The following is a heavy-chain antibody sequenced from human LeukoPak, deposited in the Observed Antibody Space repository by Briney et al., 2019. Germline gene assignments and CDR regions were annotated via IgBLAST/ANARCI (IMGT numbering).Heavy chain of an antibody. V-gene: IGHV3-23*01. J-gene: IGHJ3*02. D-gene: IGHD3-22*01. CDR1: GFTFSSYA. Sequence: GGSLRLSCAASGFTFSSYAMSWVRQAPGKGLEWVSAISGSGGSTYYADSVKGRFTISRDNSKNTLYLQMNSLRAEDTAVYYCALSGLLYDSSGNDAFDIWGQGTMATVSS. CDR2: ISGSGGST. CDR3: ALSGLLYDSSGNDAFDI.